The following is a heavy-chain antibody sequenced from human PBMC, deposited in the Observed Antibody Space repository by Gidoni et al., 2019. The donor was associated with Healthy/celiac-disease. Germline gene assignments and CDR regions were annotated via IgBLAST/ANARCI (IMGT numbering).Heavy chain of an antibody. Sequence: QVQLVESGGGVVQPGRSLRLSCAASGFTFSSLAMHWVRQAPGKGLEWVAVISYDGSNKYYADSVKGRFTISRDNSKNTLYLQMNSLRAEDTAVYYCARDPVTIFGVEPASYFDYWGQGTLVTVSS. CDR1: GFTFSSLA. CDR3: ARDPVTIFGVEPASYFDY. D-gene: IGHD3-3*01. V-gene: IGHV3-30-3*01. CDR2: ISYDGSNK. J-gene: IGHJ4*02.